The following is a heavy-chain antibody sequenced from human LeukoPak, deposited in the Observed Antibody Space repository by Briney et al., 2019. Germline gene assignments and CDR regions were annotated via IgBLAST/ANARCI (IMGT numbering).Heavy chain of an antibody. CDR2: ISTSSSTT. Sequence: GGSLRLSCAASGFTFGSYSMNWVRQAPGKGLEWVSYISTSSSTTYYADSVKGRFTISRDNAKNSLYLQMNSLRAEDTAVYYCAKDRRNDFDYWGQGTLVTVSS. V-gene: IGHV3-48*04. CDR1: GFTFGSYS. CDR3: AKDRRNDFDY. J-gene: IGHJ4*02. D-gene: IGHD1-14*01.